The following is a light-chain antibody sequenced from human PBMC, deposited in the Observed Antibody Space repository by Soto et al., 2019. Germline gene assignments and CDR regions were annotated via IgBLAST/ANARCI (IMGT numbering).Light chain of an antibody. CDR2: KAS. J-gene: IGKJ4*01. CDR1: QSISSW. V-gene: IGKV1-5*03. CDR3: QQYNSYPLT. Sequence: DIQMTQSPSTLSASVGDRVTITCRASQSISSWLAWYQQKPGKAPNLLIYKASSLESGVPSRFSGSGSGTEFPLTISSRQPDDFATYYCQQYNSYPLTFGGGTKVEI.